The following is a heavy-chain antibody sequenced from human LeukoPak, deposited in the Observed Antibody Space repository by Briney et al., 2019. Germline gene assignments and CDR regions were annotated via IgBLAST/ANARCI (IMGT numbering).Heavy chain of an antibody. CDR2: ISGSGGST. J-gene: IGHJ4*02. D-gene: IGHD3-22*01. Sequence: PGGSLRLSCAASGFTFSSYAMSWVRQAPGKGLEWVSAISGSGGSTYYADSVKGRFTISRDNSKNTLYLQMNSLRVEDTAVYYCAKGARGGYYDSSGYSLDYWGQGTLVTVSS. V-gene: IGHV3-23*01. CDR1: GFTFSSYA. CDR3: AKGARGGYYDSSGYSLDY.